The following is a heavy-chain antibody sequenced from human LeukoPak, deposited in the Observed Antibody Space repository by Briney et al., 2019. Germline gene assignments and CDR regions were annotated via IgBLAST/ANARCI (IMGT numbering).Heavy chain of an antibody. CDR3: ASLSGGSSNYYDSSGYWDY. CDR1: GFTFSSYA. V-gene: IGHV3-23*01. D-gene: IGHD3-22*01. Sequence: GGSLRLSCAASGFTFSSYAMSWVRQAPGKGLEWVSATSGSGGSTYYADSVKGRFTISRNNSKNTLYLQMNSLRAEDTAVYYCASLSGGSSNYYDSSGYWDYWGQGTLVTVSS. J-gene: IGHJ4*02. CDR2: TSGSGGST.